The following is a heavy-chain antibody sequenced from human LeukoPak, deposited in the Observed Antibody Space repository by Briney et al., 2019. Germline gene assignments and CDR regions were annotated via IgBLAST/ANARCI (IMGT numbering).Heavy chain of an antibody. Sequence: GRSLRLSCAASGFTFSSYPMHWVRQAPGKGLECVAVISNDGSTKYYADSVKGRFTISRDNSKNTLYVQMNSLRAEDTAVYYCARGRGSGTTDYWGQGTLVTVSS. V-gene: IGHV3-30*04. J-gene: IGHJ4*02. CDR2: ISNDGSTK. CDR1: GFTFSSYP. D-gene: IGHD3-10*01. CDR3: ARGRGSGTTDY.